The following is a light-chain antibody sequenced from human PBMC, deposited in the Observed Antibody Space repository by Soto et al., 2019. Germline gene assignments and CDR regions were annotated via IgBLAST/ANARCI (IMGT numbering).Light chain of an antibody. Sequence: QPVLTQPPSVSGAPGQRVSISCTGSSSNIGAGYDVNWYQQLPGTAPKLLTYGNNNRPSGVPDRFSGSKSGTSGSLAITGLQAEDEADYYCQSFDSSLSAVVFGGGTKLTVL. J-gene: IGLJ2*01. V-gene: IGLV1-40*01. CDR3: QSFDSSLSAVV. CDR1: SSNIGAGYD. CDR2: GNN.